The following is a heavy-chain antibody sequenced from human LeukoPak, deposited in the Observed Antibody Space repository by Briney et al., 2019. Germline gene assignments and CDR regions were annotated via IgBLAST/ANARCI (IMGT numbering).Heavy chain of an antibody. V-gene: IGHV4-59*01. CDR2: IYYSGST. CDR1: GGSISSYY. Sequence: PSETLSLTCTVSGGSISSYYWSWIRQPPGKGLEWIGYIYYSGSTNYNPSLKSRVTISVDTSKNQFSLKLSSVTAADTAVYYCARLVGATRHFDYWGQGTLVTVSS. D-gene: IGHD1-26*01. J-gene: IGHJ4*02. CDR3: ARLVGATRHFDY.